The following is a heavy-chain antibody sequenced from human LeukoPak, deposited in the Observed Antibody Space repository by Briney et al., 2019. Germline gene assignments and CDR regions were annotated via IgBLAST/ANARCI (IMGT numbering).Heavy chain of an antibody. J-gene: IGHJ3*02. D-gene: IGHD1-26*01. Sequence: ASVKVSCKASGYTFTGYYMHWVRQAPGQGLEWMGWINPNSGGTNYAQKFQGRVTMTRDTSISTAYMELGRLRSDDTAVYYCARKRATTIGDAFDIWGQGTMVTVSS. V-gene: IGHV1-2*02. CDR1: GYTFTGYY. CDR3: ARKRATTIGDAFDI. CDR2: INPNSGGT.